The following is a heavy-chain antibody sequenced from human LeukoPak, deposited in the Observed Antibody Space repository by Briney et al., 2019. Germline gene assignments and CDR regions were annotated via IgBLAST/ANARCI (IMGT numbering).Heavy chain of an antibody. Sequence: ASVKVSCKASGYTFTSYYMHWVRQAPGQGLEWMGIINPSGGSTSYAQKFQGRVTMTRDMSTSTVYMELSSLRSEDTAVYYCARSGIEYSSSPAAFDIWGQGTMVTVSS. J-gene: IGHJ3*02. V-gene: IGHV1-46*01. D-gene: IGHD6-6*01. CDR2: INPSGGST. CDR3: ARSGIEYSSSPAAFDI. CDR1: GYTFTSYY.